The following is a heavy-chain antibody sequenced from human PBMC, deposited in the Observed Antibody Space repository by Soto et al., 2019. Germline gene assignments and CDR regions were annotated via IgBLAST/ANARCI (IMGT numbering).Heavy chain of an antibody. CDR2: ISYDGSNK. CDR1: GFTFSSYG. V-gene: IGHV3-30*18. CDR3: AKAGFGDSGVNYYFDY. Sequence: PGGSLRLSCAASGFTFSSYGMHWVRQAPGKGLEWVAVISYDGSNKYYADSVKGRFTISRDNSKNTLYLQMSSLRAEDTAVYYCAKAGFGDSGVNYYFDYWGQGTLVTVSS. D-gene: IGHD4-17*01. J-gene: IGHJ4*02.